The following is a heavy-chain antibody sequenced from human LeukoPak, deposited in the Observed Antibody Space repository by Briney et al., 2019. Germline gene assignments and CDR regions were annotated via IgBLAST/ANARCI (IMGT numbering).Heavy chain of an antibody. CDR1: GYTFTSYG. V-gene: IGHV1-18*01. CDR2: ISAYNGNT. D-gene: IGHD5-12*01. CDR3: ARGALGYSDYDSSY. Sequence: ASVKVSCKASGYTFTSYGISWVRQAPGQGLEWMGWISAYNGNTNYAQKLQGRVTMTTDTSTSTAYMELRSLRSDDTAVYYCARGALGYSDYDSSYWGQGTLVTVSS. J-gene: IGHJ4*02.